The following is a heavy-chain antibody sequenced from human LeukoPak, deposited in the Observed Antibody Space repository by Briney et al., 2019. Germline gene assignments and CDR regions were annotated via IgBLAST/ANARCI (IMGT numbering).Heavy chain of an antibody. V-gene: IGHV4-4*01. J-gene: IGHJ3*02. D-gene: IGHD3-22*01. CDR3: ARGPYSYDSSGAFDI. CDR1: GFTFSSYAM. CDR2: IYHSGST. Sequence: PGGSLRLSCAASGFTFSSYAMSWVRQPPGKGLEWIGEIYHSGSTNYNPSLKSRVTISVDKSKNQFSLKLSSVTAADTAVYFCARGPYSYDSSGAFDIWGQGTMVTVSS.